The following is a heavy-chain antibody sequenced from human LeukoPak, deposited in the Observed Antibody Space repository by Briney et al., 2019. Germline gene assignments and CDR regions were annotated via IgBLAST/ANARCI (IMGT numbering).Heavy chain of an antibody. CDR2: ISGSGGST. V-gene: IGHV3-23*01. D-gene: IGHD5-12*01. Sequence: TGGSLRLSCAASGFTFSSYAMSWVRQAPGKGLEWVSAISGSGGSTYYADSVKGRFTISRDNSKNTLYLQMNSLRAEDTAVYYCARLRWGAFVGYWGQGTLVTVSS. J-gene: IGHJ4*02. CDR1: GFTFSSYA. CDR3: ARLRWGAFVGY.